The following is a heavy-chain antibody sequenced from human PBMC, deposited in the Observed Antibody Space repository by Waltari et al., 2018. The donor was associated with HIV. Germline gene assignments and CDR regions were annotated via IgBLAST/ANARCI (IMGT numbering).Heavy chain of an antibody. CDR1: GGSISSYY. Sequence: QVQLQESGPGLVKPSETLSLTCTVSGGSISSYYWSWIRQPPGKGLEWIGYIYYSGSTNYNPSLKSRVTISVDTSKNQFSLKLSSVTAADTAVYYCAITPAAGTVYFDYWGQGTLVTVSS. J-gene: IGHJ4*02. D-gene: IGHD6-13*01. CDR3: AITPAAGTVYFDY. V-gene: IGHV4-59*01. CDR2: IYYSGST.